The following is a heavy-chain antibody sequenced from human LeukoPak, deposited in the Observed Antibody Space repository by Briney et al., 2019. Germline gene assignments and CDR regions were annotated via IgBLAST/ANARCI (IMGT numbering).Heavy chain of an antibody. Sequence: GGSLRLSCAASGFTFSDYYMSWIRQAPGKGLEWVSYISSNGSTIYYADSVKGRFTISRDNAKNSLYLQMNSLRAEDTAVYYCARSCSSTSCHRWSYYFDYWGQGTLVTVSS. CDR2: ISSNGSTI. V-gene: IGHV3-11*01. CDR3: ARSCSSTSCHRWSYYFDY. D-gene: IGHD2-2*01. CDR1: GFTFSDYY. J-gene: IGHJ4*02.